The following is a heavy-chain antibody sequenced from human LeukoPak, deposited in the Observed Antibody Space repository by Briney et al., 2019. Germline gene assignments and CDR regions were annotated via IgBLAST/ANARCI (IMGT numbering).Heavy chain of an antibody. Sequence: SETLSLTCTVSGGSISSGGYYWSWIRQPPGKGLEWIGYIYHSGSTYYNPSLKSRVTISVDRSKNQFSLKLSSVTAADTAVYYCARVGGLSGTMIVVVSGAFDIWGQGTMVTVSS. V-gene: IGHV4-30-2*01. CDR3: ARVGGLSGTMIVVVSGAFDI. CDR2: IYHSGST. J-gene: IGHJ3*02. CDR1: GGSISSGGYY. D-gene: IGHD3-22*01.